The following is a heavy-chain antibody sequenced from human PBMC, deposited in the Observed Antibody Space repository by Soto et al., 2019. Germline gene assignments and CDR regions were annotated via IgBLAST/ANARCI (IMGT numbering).Heavy chain of an antibody. CDR2: INHSGST. CDR3: AGREFASSSFHYYYYAVDA. CDR1: GGSFSDYF. D-gene: IGHD6-6*01. V-gene: IGHV4-34*01. J-gene: IGHJ6*02. Sequence: SETLSLTCAVYGGSFSDYFWTWIRQPPGKGLEWIGEINHSGSTNFNPSLKSRVAISADTSRNQFSLRVTSVTAADTAVYYCAGREFASSSFHYYYYAVDAWGQGTTVTVSS.